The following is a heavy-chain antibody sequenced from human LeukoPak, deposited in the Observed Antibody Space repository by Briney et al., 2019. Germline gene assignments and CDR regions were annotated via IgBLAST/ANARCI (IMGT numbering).Heavy chain of an antibody. CDR1: GFTFSGYA. Sequence: PGGSLRLSCAAFGFTFSGYALSWVRQAPGRGLEWVSAISGSGGSTYYADSVKGRFTISRDNSKNTLYLQMNSLRAEDTAVYYCAKRYDSPDYWGQGTLVTVSS. D-gene: IGHD3-3*01. J-gene: IGHJ4*02. CDR3: AKRYDSPDY. V-gene: IGHV3-23*01. CDR2: ISGSGGST.